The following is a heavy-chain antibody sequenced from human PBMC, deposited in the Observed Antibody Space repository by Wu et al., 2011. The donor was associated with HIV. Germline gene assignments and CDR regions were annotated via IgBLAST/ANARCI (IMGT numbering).Heavy chain of an antibody. D-gene: IGHD3-10*01. CDR2: IDSEDGET. Sequence: EVQLEQSGAEVKKPGATVKISCKVSGYTFTDYFIHWVQKAPGKGLEWMGLIDSEDGETKCAEKFQGRVTMTADMSADTAYMELRTLRSEDSAVYFCARGSSLVDAWGQGTLVTVSS. J-gene: IGHJ5*02. CDR3: ARGSSLVDA. V-gene: IGHV1-69-2*01. CDR1: GYTFTDYF.